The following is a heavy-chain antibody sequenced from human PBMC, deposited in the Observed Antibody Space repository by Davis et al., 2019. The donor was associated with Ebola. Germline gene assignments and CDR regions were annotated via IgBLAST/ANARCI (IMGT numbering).Heavy chain of an antibody. V-gene: IGHV1-46*01. CDR3: ARDTPSITMIRGVNSRGYYYYYMDV. CDR2: INPSGGST. D-gene: IGHD3-10*01. J-gene: IGHJ6*03. CDR1: GYTFTSYY. Sequence: ASVKVSCKASGYTFTSYYMHWVRQAPGQGLEWMGIINPSGGSTSYAQKFQGRVTMTRDTSTSTVYMELSSLRSEDTAVYYCARDTPSITMIRGVNSRGYYYYYMDVWSKGTTVTVSS.